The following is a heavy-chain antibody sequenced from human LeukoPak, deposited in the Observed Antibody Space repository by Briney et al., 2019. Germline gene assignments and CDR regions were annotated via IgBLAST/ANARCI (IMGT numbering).Heavy chain of an antibody. Sequence: PGGSLRLSCAASGFTFSDYTMNWVRQAPGKGLEWVSFIGSVTTYIYYADSLKGRFTISRDNAKNSLYLQMDSLRAEDTAIYFCARAIAVAGPYYFDYGGQGTLVTVSA. J-gene: IGHJ4*02. CDR3: ARAIAVAGPYYFDY. CDR1: GFTFSDYT. D-gene: IGHD6-19*01. CDR2: IGSVTTYI. V-gene: IGHV3-21*01.